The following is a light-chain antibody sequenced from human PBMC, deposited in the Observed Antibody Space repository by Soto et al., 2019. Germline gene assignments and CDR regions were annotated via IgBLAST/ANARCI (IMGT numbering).Light chain of an antibody. CDR2: EVS. V-gene: IGLV2-18*02. Sequence: QSALTQPPSVSGSPGQSVTISCTGTRSDVGSYNSVSWYQQRPGTVPKLMIYEVSYRPSGVPDRFSGSKSGNTASLTISGLQAEDEGDYYCSSYTDNTFVVFGGGTKLTVL. CDR3: SSYTDNTFVV. J-gene: IGLJ2*01. CDR1: RSDVGSYNS.